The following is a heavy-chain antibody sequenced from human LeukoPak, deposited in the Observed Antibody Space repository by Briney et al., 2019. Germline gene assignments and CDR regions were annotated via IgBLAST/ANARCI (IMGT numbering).Heavy chain of an antibody. V-gene: IGHV4-34*01. CDR3: ARDLTHSGTYTGPAAFDV. CDR2: INHSGST. CDR1: GGSFSGYY. J-gene: IGHJ3*01. Sequence: SETLSLTCAVYGGSFSGYYWSWIRQPPGKGLEWIGEINHSGSTNYNPSLKRRVTIPVDPSKNQFSLKPTSVTAADTAVYYCARDLTHSGTYTGPAAFDVWGQGTMVTVSS. D-gene: IGHD1-26*01.